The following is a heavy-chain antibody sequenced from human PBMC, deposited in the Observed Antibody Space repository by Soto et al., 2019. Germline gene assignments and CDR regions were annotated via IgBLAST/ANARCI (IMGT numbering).Heavy chain of an antibody. CDR3: ARDKPAAGTSYRFDP. Sequence: ASVKVSCKASGYTFTSYGISWVRQAAGQGLEWMGWISAYNGNTNYAQKLQGRVTMTTDTSTSTAYMELRGLRSDDTAVYYCARDKPAAGTSYRFDPWGQGTLVSVSS. D-gene: IGHD6-13*01. CDR2: ISAYNGNT. V-gene: IGHV1-18*01. J-gene: IGHJ5*02. CDR1: GYTFTSYG.